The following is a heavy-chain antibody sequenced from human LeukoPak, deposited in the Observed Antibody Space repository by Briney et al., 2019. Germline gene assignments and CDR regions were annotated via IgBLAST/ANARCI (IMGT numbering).Heavy chain of an antibody. Sequence: SQTLSLTCTVSGGSISSGSYYWSWIPQPAGKGLEWIGRIYTSGSTNYNPSLKSRVTISVDTSKNQLSLKLSSVTAADTAVYYCARGGERYCSSTSCSLDYWGQGTLVTVSS. CDR2: IYTSGST. D-gene: IGHD2-2*01. J-gene: IGHJ4*02. CDR3: ARGGERYCSSTSCSLDY. V-gene: IGHV4-61*02. CDR1: GGSISSGSYY.